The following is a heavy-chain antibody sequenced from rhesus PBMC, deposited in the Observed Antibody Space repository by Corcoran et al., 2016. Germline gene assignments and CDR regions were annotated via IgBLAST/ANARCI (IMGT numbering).Heavy chain of an antibody. V-gene: IGHV1S2*01. J-gene: IGHJ4*01. Sequence: QVHLVQSGAEVKRPGSSVKVSCKASGYTFTDYYIHWVRQTPRQGLEWMGWIKPYNGDTKYAQKFQGRVPMTRDTSTSTAYMELSSLRSEDTAVYYCARSYNFVDAPDYWGQGVLVTVSS. CDR3: ARSYNFVDAPDY. D-gene: IGHD3-3*01. CDR2: IKPYNGDT. CDR1: GYTFTDYY.